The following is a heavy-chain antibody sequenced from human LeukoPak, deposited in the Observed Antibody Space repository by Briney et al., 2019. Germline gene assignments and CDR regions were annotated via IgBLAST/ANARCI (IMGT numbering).Heavy chain of an antibody. CDR2: IYISGNT. CDR1: GGSISSYY. Sequence: TSETLSLTCTVSGGSISSYYWNWIRQPAGKGLEWIGRIYISGNTNYNPSLKSRVTMSVDTSTNQFSLKLSSVTAADTAVYYCASLPGGVWGVITPYWGQGTLVTVSS. V-gene: IGHV4-4*07. CDR3: ASLPGGVWGVITPY. D-gene: IGHD3-10*01. J-gene: IGHJ4*02.